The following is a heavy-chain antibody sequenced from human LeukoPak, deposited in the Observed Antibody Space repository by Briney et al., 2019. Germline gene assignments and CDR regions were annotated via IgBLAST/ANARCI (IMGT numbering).Heavy chain of an antibody. CDR3: AKGYGSSWYPLWFDP. J-gene: IGHJ5*02. V-gene: IGHV3-9*03. Sequence: PGRSLRLSCAASGFTFDDYAMHWVRQAPGKGLEWVSGISWNSGSIGYAESVKGRFTISRDNAKNSLYLQMNSLRAEDMALYYCAKGYGSSWYPLWFDPWGQGTLVTVSS. CDR1: GFTFDDYA. CDR2: ISWNSGSI. D-gene: IGHD6-13*01.